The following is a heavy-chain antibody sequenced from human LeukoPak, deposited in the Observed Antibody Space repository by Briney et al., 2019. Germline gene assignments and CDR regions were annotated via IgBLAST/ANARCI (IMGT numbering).Heavy chain of an antibody. Sequence: SETLSLTCTVSGGSISSSSYYWGWIRQPPGKGLEWIGSIYYSGSTYYNPSLKSRVTISVDTSKNQFSLKLGSVTAADTAAYYCARSPDFWSGYYTIGGGFCFDYWGQGTLVTVSS. J-gene: IGHJ4*02. CDR1: GGSISSSSYY. V-gene: IGHV4-39*01. CDR2: IYYSGST. D-gene: IGHD3-3*01. CDR3: ARSPDFWSGYYTIGGGFCFDY.